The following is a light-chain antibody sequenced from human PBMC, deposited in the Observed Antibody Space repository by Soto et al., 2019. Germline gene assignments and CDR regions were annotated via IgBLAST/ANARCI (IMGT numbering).Light chain of an antibody. J-gene: IGLJ3*02. V-gene: IGLV8-61*01. Sequence: QAVVTQEPSFSVSPGGTVTLTCGLTSGSVSPTYYPTWYQQTPGQPPRTLIYTTNTRSSGVPDRFSGSILANKAALTITGAQADDESDYYCVLFMGSGLWVFGGGTKVPVL. CDR1: SGSVSPTYY. CDR3: VLFMGSGLWV. CDR2: TTN.